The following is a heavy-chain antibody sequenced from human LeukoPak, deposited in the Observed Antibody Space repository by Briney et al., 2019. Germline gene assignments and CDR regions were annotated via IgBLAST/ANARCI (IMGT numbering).Heavy chain of an antibody. D-gene: IGHD2-2*01. Sequence: GGSLRLSCAASGFTFSSSAMSSVRQAPGKGLEWVSAISGSGGSTYYADSVKGRFTISRDTSKNTRYLHMNSLRAQDTAVYNSAKCNGAAANTNADYWGQGTLVTVSS. V-gene: IGHV3-23*01. CDR2: ISGSGGST. J-gene: IGHJ4*02. CDR1: GFTFSSSA. CDR3: AKCNGAAANTNADY.